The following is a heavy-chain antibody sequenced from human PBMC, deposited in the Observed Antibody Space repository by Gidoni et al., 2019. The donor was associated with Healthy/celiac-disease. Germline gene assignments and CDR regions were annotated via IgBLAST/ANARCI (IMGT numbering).Heavy chain of an antibody. CDR1: GFTFSSYA. D-gene: IGHD3-3*01. V-gene: IGHV3-30*04. J-gene: IGHJ6*02. Sequence: QVQLVESGGGVVQPGRSLRLSCAASGFTFSSYAMPWVRKAQGKGLERVAVISYAGINKYYADSVKGRFNISRDNSKNTLYLQMNSLRAEDTAVYDWAREGTNYDVWSGPTGVGYYGMDVWGQGTTVTVSS. CDR3: AREGTNYDVWSGPTGVGYYGMDV. CDR2: ISYAGINK.